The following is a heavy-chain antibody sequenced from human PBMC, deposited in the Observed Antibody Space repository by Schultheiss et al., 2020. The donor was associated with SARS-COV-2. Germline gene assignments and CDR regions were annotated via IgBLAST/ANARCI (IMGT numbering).Heavy chain of an antibody. Sequence: GGSLRLSCAASGFTFSSYAMHWVRQAPGKGLEWVAVISYDGSNKYYADSVKGRFTISRDNAKNTLYLQMNSLRAEDTAVYYCARVAPDIVVVPAGDYMDVWGKGTTVTVSS. D-gene: IGHD2-2*01. CDR3: ARVAPDIVVVPAGDYMDV. CDR1: GFTFSSYA. V-gene: IGHV3-30*07. J-gene: IGHJ6*03. CDR2: ISYDGSNK.